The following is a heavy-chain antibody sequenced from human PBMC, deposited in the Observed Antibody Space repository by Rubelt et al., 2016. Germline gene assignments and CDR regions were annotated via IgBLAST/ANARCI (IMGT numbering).Heavy chain of an antibody. CDR2: IYYSGST. J-gene: IGHJ3*02. Sequence: QVQLQESGPGLVKPSETLSLTCTVSGGSISSYYWSWIRQPPGKGLEWIGYIYYSGSTYYNPSLKSGVTISVDTSKNQFSLKLSSVTAADTAVYYCARVSGAYCGGDCYRLDAFDIWGQGTMVTVSS. V-gene: IGHV4-59*12. CDR3: ARVSGAYCGGDCYRLDAFDI. CDR1: GGSISSYY. D-gene: IGHD2-21*01.